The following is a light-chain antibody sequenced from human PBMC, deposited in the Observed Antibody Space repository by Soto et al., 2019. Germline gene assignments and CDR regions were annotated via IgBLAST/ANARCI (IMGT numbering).Light chain of an antibody. Sequence: DRVTVTCRASQNISNYLNWYQQKPGKAPKFLIYVASSLEGGVPSRFSGSGSGTDFSLTISSLQPEDFATYYCQHYNSYSEAFGQGTKVELK. J-gene: IGKJ1*01. V-gene: IGKV1-39*01. CDR3: QHYNSYSEA. CDR2: VAS. CDR1: QNISNY.